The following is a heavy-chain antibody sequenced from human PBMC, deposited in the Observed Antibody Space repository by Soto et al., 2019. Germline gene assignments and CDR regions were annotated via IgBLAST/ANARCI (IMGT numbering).Heavy chain of an antibody. V-gene: IGHV4-39*01. Sequence: SETLSLTCTVSGGSISSSSYYWGWIRQPPGKGLEWIGSIYYSGSTYYNPSLKSRVTISVDTSKNQFSLKLSSVTAADTAVYYCASSTKYGDSVIFDYWGQGTLVTVSS. CDR3: ASSTKYGDSVIFDY. CDR1: GGSISSSSYY. D-gene: IGHD4-17*01. J-gene: IGHJ4*02. CDR2: IYYSGST.